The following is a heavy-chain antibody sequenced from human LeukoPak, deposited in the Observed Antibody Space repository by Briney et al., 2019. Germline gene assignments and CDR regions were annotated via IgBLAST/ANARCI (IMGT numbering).Heavy chain of an antibody. CDR1: GGSISTYY. D-gene: IGHD3-22*01. Sequence: PSETLSLTCTASGGSISTYYWTWIRQPPGKGLEWIGYINYNGRTDWRTDYNPSLKSRVTISVDTSKNQFSLKLSSVTAADTAVYYCAKWGYYYDSSAYVAPTDDSWGQGTLVTVSS. CDR2: INYNGRT. J-gene: IGHJ4*02. CDR3: AKWGYYYDSSAYVAPTDDS. V-gene: IGHV4-59*01.